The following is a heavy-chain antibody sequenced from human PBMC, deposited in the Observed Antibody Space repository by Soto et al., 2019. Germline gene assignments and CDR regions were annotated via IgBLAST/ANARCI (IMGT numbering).Heavy chain of an antibody. CDR2: ISDSGSGT. CDR3: AKGFRQFGK. CDR1: GFTFPSSV. D-gene: IGHD3-16*01. Sequence: GSLRLSCAASGFTFPSSVMNWVRQAPGKGLEWVSLISDSGSGTYYADSVKGRFTISRDNSKNTLYLQINSLRAEDTAVYYCAKGFRQFGKWGQGTLVTVSS. V-gene: IGHV3-23*01. J-gene: IGHJ4*02.